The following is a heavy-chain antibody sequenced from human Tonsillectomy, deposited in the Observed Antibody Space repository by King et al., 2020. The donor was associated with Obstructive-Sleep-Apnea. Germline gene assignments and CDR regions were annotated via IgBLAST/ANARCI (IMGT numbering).Heavy chain of an antibody. Sequence: VQLVESGGGVVQPGRSLRLSCAASGCTFSTYAIHWVRQAPGKGLEWVATISYEGNNKNYEDPGKGRFTITRDNSKNTVYLEMNSLRAEDTAVYYCARDLKDYYGSGSYWGQGTLVTVSS. V-gene: IGHV3-30*04. J-gene: IGHJ4*02. CDR3: ARDLKDYYGSGSY. CDR2: ISYEGNNK. D-gene: IGHD3-10*01. CDR1: GCTFSTYA.